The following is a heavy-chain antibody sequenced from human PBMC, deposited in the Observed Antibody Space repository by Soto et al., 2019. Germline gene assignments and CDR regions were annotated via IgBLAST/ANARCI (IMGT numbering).Heavy chain of an antibody. CDR1: GFTFSSYA. J-gene: IGHJ4*02. CDR2: ISGSGGST. CDR3: AKDLVVRPPDPPLDY. D-gene: IGHD3-22*01. Sequence: GRALRLSCAASGFTFSSYAMSWVRQAPGKGLEWVSAISGSGGSTYYADSVKGRFTISRDNSTNTLYLQMNSLRAEDTAVYYCAKDLVVRPPDPPLDYWGQGTLVTFS. V-gene: IGHV3-23*01.